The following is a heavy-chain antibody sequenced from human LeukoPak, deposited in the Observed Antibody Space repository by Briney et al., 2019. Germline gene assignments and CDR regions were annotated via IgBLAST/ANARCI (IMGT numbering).Heavy chain of an antibody. V-gene: IGHV3-21*01. CDR1: GFTFLTYS. Sequence: PGGSLRLSCAASGFTFLTYSMNWVRQAPGKGLEWVSSISSTSSSYIYYADSVKGRFTISRDNAKNSLYLQMNSLRAEDTAVYYCARDGSSSFLRYYCYYMDVWGKGTTVTVSS. D-gene: IGHD6-6*01. CDR3: ARDGSSSFLRYYCYYMDV. J-gene: IGHJ6*03. CDR2: ISSTSSSYI.